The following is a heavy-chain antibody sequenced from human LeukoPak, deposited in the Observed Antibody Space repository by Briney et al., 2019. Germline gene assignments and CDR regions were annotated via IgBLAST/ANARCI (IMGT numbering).Heavy chain of an antibody. CDR2: ISSSGSTI. Sequence: KAGGSLRLSCAASGFTFSDYYMSWIRQAPGKGLEWVSYISSSGSTIYYADSVKGRFTISRDNAKNSLYLQMNSLRAEDTAVYYCAGDRTYYYDSSGYTGSGFDYWGQGTLVTVSS. CDR1: GFTFSDYY. D-gene: IGHD3-22*01. V-gene: IGHV3-11*04. J-gene: IGHJ4*02. CDR3: AGDRTYYYDSSGYTGSGFDY.